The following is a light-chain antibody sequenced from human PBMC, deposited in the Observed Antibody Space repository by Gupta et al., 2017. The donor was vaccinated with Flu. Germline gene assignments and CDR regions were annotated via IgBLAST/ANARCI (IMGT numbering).Light chain of an antibody. CDR2: AKN. V-gene: IGLV3-19*01. J-gene: IGLJ3*02. CDR3: NSQESTNNHQGV. Sequence: SSALTQDPSVSVALVQTVRITCQGDSLRNSYASWYQQKPGQAPVLVIYAKNIRPSGIPDRLSGSSSGNTAAVTITGAQAEEEADYYCNSQESTNNHQGVFGGGTKLTVL. CDR1: SLRNSY.